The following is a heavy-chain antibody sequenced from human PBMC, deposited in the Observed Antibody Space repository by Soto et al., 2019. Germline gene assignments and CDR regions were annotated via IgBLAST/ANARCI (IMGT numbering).Heavy chain of an antibody. CDR1: GGSMSTGGQS. D-gene: IGHD3-10*01. J-gene: IGHJ6*02. CDR2: IYNIGST. Sequence: QVVLQESGPGLVKPSQTLSLTCAVSGGSMSTGGQSWRWIRQPPRKGLVRLGFIYNIGSTYYSPSLKSRVTLSLDRSKTQFSLNLTSVTAADTAMYFCARAPPGPSPRWDVWGQGTTVTVSS. V-gene: IGHV4-30-2*01. CDR3: ARAPPGPSPRWDV.